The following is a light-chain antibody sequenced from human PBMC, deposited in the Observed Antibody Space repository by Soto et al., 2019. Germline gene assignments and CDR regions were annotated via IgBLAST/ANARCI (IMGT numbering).Light chain of an antibody. J-gene: IGKJ4*01. CDR3: QQRSSWPLT. V-gene: IGKV3-11*01. CDR2: ETS. CDR1: QSVGNY. Sequence: EIVLTQSPATLSLSPGERATLSCRASQSVGNYLAWYQQKPGQAPRLLISETSNRAIVVPARFSGSGSGQALTLNISRLEPEDFAIYYCQQRSSWPLTFGGGTEVEV.